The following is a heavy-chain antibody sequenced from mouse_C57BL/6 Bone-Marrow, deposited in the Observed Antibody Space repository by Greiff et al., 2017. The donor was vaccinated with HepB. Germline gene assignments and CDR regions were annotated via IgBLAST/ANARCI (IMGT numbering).Heavy chain of an antibody. CDR2: IYPRSGNT. D-gene: IGHD1-1*01. Sequence: VKLQESGAELARPGASVKLSCKASGYTFTSYGISWVKQRTGQGLEWIGEIYPRSGNTYYNEKFKGKATLTADKSSSTAYMELRSLTSEDSAVYFCARLGTVVAPFAYWGQGTLVTVSA. CDR3: ARLGTVVAPFAY. J-gene: IGHJ3*01. CDR1: GYTFTSYG. V-gene: IGHV1-81*01.